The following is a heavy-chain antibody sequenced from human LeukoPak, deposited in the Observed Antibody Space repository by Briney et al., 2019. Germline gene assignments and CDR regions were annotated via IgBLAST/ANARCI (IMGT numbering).Heavy chain of an antibody. Sequence: ASVKLSCKASGYTFTSYDINCVRQATGQGVEWMGWMNPNSGNTGYAQKFQGRVTMTRNTSISTAYMELSSLRSEDTAVYYCARVGLPGYCSSTSCHIPYWYFDLWGRGTLVPVSS. CDR3: ARVGLPGYCSSTSCHIPYWYFDL. CDR1: GYTFTSYD. V-gene: IGHV1-8*01. D-gene: IGHD2-2*02. CDR2: MNPNSGNT. J-gene: IGHJ2*01.